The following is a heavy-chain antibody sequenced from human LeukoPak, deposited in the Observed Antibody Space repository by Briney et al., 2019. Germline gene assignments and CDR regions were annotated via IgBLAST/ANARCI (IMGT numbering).Heavy chain of an antibody. V-gene: IGHV3-33*01. D-gene: IGHD3-10*01. Sequence: PGGSLRLSCAASGFTFSSYGMHWVRQAPGKGLEWVAVIWYDGSNKYYADSVKGRFTTSRDNSKNTLYLQMNSLRAEDTAVYYCTRASSYYFDYWGQGTLVTVSS. CDR1: GFTFSSYG. CDR2: IWYDGSNK. CDR3: TRASSYYFDY. J-gene: IGHJ4*02.